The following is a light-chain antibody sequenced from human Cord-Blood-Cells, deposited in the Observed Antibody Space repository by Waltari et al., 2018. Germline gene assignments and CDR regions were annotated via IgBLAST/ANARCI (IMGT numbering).Light chain of an antibody. J-gene: IGLJ3*02. CDR3: SSYTSSSTWV. Sequence: QSALTQPASGSGSPGQSITISRTGTSSEVGGYNYVAWYQQHPGKAPKLMIYDVSKRPSGVSNRFSGSKSGNTASLTISGLQAEDEADYSCSSYTSSSTWVFGGGTKLTVL. CDR2: DVS. V-gene: IGLV2-14*01. CDR1: SSEVGGYNY.